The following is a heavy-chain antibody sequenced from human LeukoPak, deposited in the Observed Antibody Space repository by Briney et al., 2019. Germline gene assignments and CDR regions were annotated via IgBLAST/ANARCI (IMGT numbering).Heavy chain of an antibody. CDR1: GGSISSYY. D-gene: IGHD2-15*01. CDR3: ARGTQGYCSGGSCRDDAFDI. V-gene: IGHV4-59*08. CDR2: IYYSGST. Sequence: SETLSLTCTVSGGSISSYYWSWIRQPPGKGLEWIGYIYYSGSTNYNPSLKSRVTISVDTSKNQFSLKLSSVTAADTAVYYCARGTQGYCSGGSCRDDAFDIWGQGTMVTVSS. J-gene: IGHJ3*02.